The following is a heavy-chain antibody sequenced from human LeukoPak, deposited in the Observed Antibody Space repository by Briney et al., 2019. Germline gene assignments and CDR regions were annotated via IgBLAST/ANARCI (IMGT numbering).Heavy chain of an antibody. Sequence: GGSLRLSCAASGFTFSSYSMNWVRQAPGKGLEWVSYISSSSSTIYYADSVKGRFTISRDNAKNSLYLQMNSLRAEDTAVYYCAMLYDFWSPGLDYWGQGTLVTVSS. CDR2: ISSSSSTI. V-gene: IGHV3-48*04. CDR3: AMLYDFWSPGLDY. D-gene: IGHD3-3*01. CDR1: GFTFSSYS. J-gene: IGHJ4*02.